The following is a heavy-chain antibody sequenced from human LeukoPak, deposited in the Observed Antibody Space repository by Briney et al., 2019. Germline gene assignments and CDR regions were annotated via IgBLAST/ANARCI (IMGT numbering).Heavy chain of an antibody. Sequence: GGSLRLSCAASGFTFSSYWMTCVRQAPGKGLEWVANIKKDGNEKNYVDSVKGRFSISRDNAKNSVYLQMYSLRAEDTAVCYCARLMGERSLFDYWGQGDLVTVSS. CDR1: GFTFSSYW. CDR3: ARLMGERSLFDY. J-gene: IGHJ4*02. D-gene: IGHD1-26*01. CDR2: IKKDGNEK. V-gene: IGHV3-7*02.